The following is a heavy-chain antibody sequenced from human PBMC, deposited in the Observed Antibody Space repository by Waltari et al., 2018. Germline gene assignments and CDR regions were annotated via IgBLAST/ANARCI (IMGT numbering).Heavy chain of an antibody. Sequence: EVQLVESGGGLVQPGGSLRLSCAASGFTFSSYWMSWVRQAPGKGLEWVANIKQDGSEKYYVDSVKGRFTISRDNAKNSLYLQMNSLRAEDTAVYYCARVRSGIVVVPAAFDYWGQGTLVTVSS. D-gene: IGHD2-2*01. CDR2: IKQDGSEK. CDR1: GFTFSSYW. CDR3: ARVRSGIVVVPAAFDY. J-gene: IGHJ4*02. V-gene: IGHV3-7*01.